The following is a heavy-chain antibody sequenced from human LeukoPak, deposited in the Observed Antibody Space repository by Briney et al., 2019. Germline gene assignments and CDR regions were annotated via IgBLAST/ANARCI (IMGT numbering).Heavy chain of an antibody. CDR2: INHSGST. CDR3: ARLVRGVTFYSYYYMDV. V-gene: IGHV4-34*01. CDR1: GGSFRGYY. J-gene: IGHJ6*03. D-gene: IGHD3-10*01. Sequence: PSETLSLTCAVYGGSFRGYYWCWIRQPPGKGLEWIGEINHSGSTNYNPSLKSRVTISVDTSKNQFSLKLSSVTAADTAVYYCARLVRGVTFYSYYYMDVWGKGTTVTVSS.